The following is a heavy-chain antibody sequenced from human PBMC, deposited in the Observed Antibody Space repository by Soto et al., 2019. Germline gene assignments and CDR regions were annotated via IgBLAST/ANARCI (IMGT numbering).Heavy chain of an antibody. CDR1: GGSISSGGYY. Sequence: PSETLSLTCTVSGGSISSGGYYWSWIRQHPGKGLEWIGYIYYSGSTYYNPSLRSRVTISVDTSKNQFSLKLSSVTAADTAVYYCARAHSYGYLGTDYWGQGTLVTVSS. J-gene: IGHJ4*02. CDR3: ARAHSYGYLGTDY. D-gene: IGHD5-18*01. CDR2: IYYSGST. V-gene: IGHV4-31*03.